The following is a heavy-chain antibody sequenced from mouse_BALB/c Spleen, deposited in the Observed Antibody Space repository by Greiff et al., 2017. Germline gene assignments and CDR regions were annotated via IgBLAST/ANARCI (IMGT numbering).Heavy chain of an antibody. CDR3: ARDYYGRGAWFAY. CDR2: ISSGSSTI. V-gene: IGHV5-17*02. CDR1: GFTFSSFG. D-gene: IGHD1-1*01. J-gene: IGHJ3*01. Sequence: VQLKESGGGLVQPGGSRKLSCAASGFTFSSFGMHWVRQAPEKGLEWVAYISSGSSTIYYADTVKGRFTISRDNPKNTLFLQMTSLMSEDTAMYYCARDYYGRGAWFAYWGQGTLVTVSA.